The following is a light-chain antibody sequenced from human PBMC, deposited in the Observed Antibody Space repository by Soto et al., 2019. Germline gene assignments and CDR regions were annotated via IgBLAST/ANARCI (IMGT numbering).Light chain of an antibody. Sequence: DIQMTQSPSTLSASVGDRVTITCRASQSISSWLASYQQKPGKAPKLLIYKASSLESGVPSRFSGSGSGTEFTLTISSPQPDDFATYYCQQYNSYLTFGQGTKVEIK. J-gene: IGKJ1*01. V-gene: IGKV1-5*03. CDR3: QQYNSYLT. CDR2: KAS. CDR1: QSISSW.